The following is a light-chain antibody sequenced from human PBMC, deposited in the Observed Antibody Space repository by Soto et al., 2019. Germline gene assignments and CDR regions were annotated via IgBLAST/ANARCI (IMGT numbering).Light chain of an antibody. CDR2: GAS. Sequence: ERVLMPSAGALLLTKGKKATHSCRASQSVSSSYLAWYQQKPGQAPRLLIYGASSRATGIPDRFSGSGSGTDFTLTIIRLEAEVFAVYYCPQYPLTFGQGTNVDIK. CDR1: QSVSSSY. CDR3: PQYPLT. V-gene: IGKV3-20*01. J-gene: IGKJ1*01.